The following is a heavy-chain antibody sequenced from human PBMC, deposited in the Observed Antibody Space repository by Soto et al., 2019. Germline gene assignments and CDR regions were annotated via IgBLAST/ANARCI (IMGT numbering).Heavy chain of an antibody. CDR3: ASSGSYNNDY. V-gene: IGHV4-38-2*01. CDR1: GYSISSGYY. CDR2: IYHSGST. D-gene: IGHD1-26*01. J-gene: IGHJ4*02. Sequence: PSETLSLTCAVSGYSISSGYYWGWIRQPPWKGLEWIGSIYHSGSTYYNPSLKSRVTISVDTSKNQFSLKLSSVTAADTAVYYCASSGSYNNDYWGQGTLVTVSS.